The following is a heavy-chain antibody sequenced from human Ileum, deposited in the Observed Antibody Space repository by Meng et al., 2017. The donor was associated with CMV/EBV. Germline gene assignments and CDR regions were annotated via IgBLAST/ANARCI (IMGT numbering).Heavy chain of an antibody. J-gene: IGHJ4*02. V-gene: IGHV3-33*01. Sequence: TFNSFGRHWVRQAPGKGLEWVADIWYDGSKNYYADSVKGRFTISRDNSKNTVHLQMDSLRAEDTAVYYCARDRWHCGITGCYKCFDSWGQGTLVTVSS. CDR2: IWYDGSKN. D-gene: IGHD2-2*02. CDR3: ARDRWHCGITGCYKCFDS. CDR1: TFNSFG.